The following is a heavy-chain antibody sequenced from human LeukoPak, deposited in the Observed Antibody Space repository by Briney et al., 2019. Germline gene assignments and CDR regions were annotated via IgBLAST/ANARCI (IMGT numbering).Heavy chain of an antibody. D-gene: IGHD1-7*01. CDR1: GGSISSSSYY. V-gene: IGHV4-39*01. CDR2: IYYSGST. J-gene: IGHJ4*02. Sequence: SETLSLTCTVSGGSISSSSYYWGWIRQPPGKGLEWIGSIYYSGSTYYNPSLKSRVTISVDTSKNQFSLKLSSVTAADTAVYYCARGPRNWNYNAYFDYWGQGTLVTVSS. CDR3: ARGPRNWNYNAYFDY.